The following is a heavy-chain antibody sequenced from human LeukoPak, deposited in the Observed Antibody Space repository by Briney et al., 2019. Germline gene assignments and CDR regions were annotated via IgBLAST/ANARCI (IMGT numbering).Heavy chain of an antibody. CDR1: GGTFSSYA. D-gene: IGHD6-13*01. J-gene: IGHJ4*02. V-gene: IGHV1-69*05. Sequence: GASVKVSCKASGGTFSSYAISWVRQAPGQGLEWMGRIIPIFGTANYAQKFQGRVTITTDESTSTVYMELSSLRSEDAAVYYCARAARGSSSFDYWGQGTLVTVSS. CDR2: IIPIFGTA. CDR3: ARAARGSSSFDY.